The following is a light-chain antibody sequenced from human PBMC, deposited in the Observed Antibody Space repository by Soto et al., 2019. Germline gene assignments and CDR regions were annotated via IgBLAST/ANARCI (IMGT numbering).Light chain of an antibody. CDR3: QQYGSSPPFT. J-gene: IGKJ2*01. CDR1: QSVSSTY. Sequence: EIVLTQSPGTMSLSPGERATLSCRASQSVSSTYIAWYQQNPGKAPRLLIYGAYSRANGIPDMFSSSGSGIHITLNISSLETEDFAVYFCQQYGSSPPFTFGQGTKVGIK. V-gene: IGKV3-20*01. CDR2: GAY.